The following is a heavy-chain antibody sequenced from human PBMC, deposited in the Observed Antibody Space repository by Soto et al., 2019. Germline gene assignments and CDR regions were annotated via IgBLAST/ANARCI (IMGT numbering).Heavy chain of an antibody. J-gene: IGHJ4*02. CDR2: INVRDGAI. D-gene: IGHD3-3*02. Sequence: PGGSLSLSCAASGFSFSVYSMNWVRQAPGKGLEWVSYINVRDGAINYVDSVKGRFTISIDIAKNSLYLQMNSLRDEDTAVYFCARDHLWAFDYWGQGVLVTVSS. V-gene: IGHV3-48*02. CDR3: ARDHLWAFDY. CDR1: GFSFSVYS.